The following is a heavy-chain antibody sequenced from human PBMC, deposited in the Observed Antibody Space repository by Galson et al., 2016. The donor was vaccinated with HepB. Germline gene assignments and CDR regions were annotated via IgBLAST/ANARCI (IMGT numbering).Heavy chain of an antibody. V-gene: IGHV3-74*01. D-gene: IGHD5-24*01. CDR1: GFTFNTYG. J-gene: IGHJ4*02. CDR3: ARRMATITSFDY. Sequence: SLRLSCADSGFTFNTYGMNWVRQAPGKGLVWVSRINSDGSSTSYADSVKGRFTISRDNAKNTLYLQMNSLRAEDTAVYYCARRMATITSFDYWGQGTLVTVSS. CDR2: INSDGSST.